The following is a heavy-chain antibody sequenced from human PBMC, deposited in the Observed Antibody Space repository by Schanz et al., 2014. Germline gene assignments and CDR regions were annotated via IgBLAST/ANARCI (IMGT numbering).Heavy chain of an antibody. CDR3: ARDRRFFDRDDLYYFDS. Sequence: QVQLVQSGAEVKKPGASVKVSCKASGYTFTSYGISWVRQAPGQGLEWMGWISAYNGNTKYPQKLQGRVTMTTDTSTGTAYMELRSLRSDDTAVYYCARDRRFFDRDDLYYFDSWGQGTLVTVSS. CDR1: GYTFTSYG. CDR2: ISAYNGNT. D-gene: IGHD1-1*01. J-gene: IGHJ4*02. V-gene: IGHV1-18*01.